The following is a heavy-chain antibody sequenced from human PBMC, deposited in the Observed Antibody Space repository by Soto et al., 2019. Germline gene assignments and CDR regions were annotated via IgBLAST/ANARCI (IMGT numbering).Heavy chain of an antibody. J-gene: IGHJ6*02. V-gene: IGHV4-59*12. Sequence: SETLSLTCTVSGGSISSYYWSWIRQPPGKGLEWIGYIYYSGSTNYNPSLKSRVTISVDTSKNQFSLKLSSVTAADTAVYYCARDWGETYYDFWSGYSNRAIYYYYGMDVWGQGTTVTVSS. CDR1: GGSISSYY. CDR2: IYYSGST. D-gene: IGHD3-3*01. CDR3: ARDWGETYYDFWSGYSNRAIYYYYGMDV.